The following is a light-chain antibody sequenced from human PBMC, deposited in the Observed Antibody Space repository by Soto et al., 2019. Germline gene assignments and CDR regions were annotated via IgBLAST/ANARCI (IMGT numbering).Light chain of an antibody. CDR1: QSISSW. CDR2: EAS. CDR3: EDYSSSSGLT. V-gene: IGKV1-5*03. J-gene: IGKJ4*01. Sequence: DIQMTQSPSTLSASVGDRVTITCRASQSISSWLAWYQQKPGKAPKLLIYEASSLKSGVPSRFSGCGSATEFTLTISSLPPDDFATYYCEDYSSSSGLTFGGGTKVDIK.